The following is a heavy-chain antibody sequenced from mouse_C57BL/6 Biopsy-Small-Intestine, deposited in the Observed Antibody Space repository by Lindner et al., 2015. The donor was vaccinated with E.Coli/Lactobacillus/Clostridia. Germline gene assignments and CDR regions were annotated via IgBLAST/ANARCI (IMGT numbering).Heavy chain of an antibody. D-gene: IGHD6-1*01. CDR3: ARSPLSSAWFAY. CDR1: GYSFTGYN. V-gene: IGHV1-39*01. CDR2: INPDYSST. J-gene: IGHJ3*01. Sequence: VQLQESGAELVKPGASVKISCKVSGYSFTGYNVNWVKQSHGKTLEWIGNINPDYSSTSYNQKFKGKATLTVDKSSSTVYMQLDSLTSEDSAVYYCARSPLSSAWFAYWGQGTLVTVSA.